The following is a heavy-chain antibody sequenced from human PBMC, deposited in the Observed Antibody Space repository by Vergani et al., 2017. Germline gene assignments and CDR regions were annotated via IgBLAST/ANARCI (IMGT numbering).Heavy chain of an antibody. CDR1: GGSFSGYY. Sequence: QVQLQQWGAGLLKPSETLSLTCAVYGGSFSGYYWSWIRQPPGKGLEWIGEINHSGSTNYNPSLKSRVTISVDTSKNQFSLKLSSVTAADTAVYYCARVGYCSSTSCYTGFDPWGQGTLVTVSS. J-gene: IGHJ5*02. V-gene: IGHV4-34*01. CDR2: INHSGST. CDR3: ARVGYCSSTSCYTGFDP. D-gene: IGHD2-2*02.